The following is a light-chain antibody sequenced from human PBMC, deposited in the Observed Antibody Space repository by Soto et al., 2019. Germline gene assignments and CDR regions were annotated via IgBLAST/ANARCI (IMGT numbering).Light chain of an antibody. CDR2: GAS. CDR1: QSVSSD. CDR3: QQYGSSGT. J-gene: IGKJ1*01. V-gene: IGKV3-20*01. Sequence: IVMSQSPATLSVSPGERATLSCRASQSVSSDLAWYHQKPGQAPRLLIYGASNRATGIPARFSGSGSGTDFTLTISRLEPEDFAVYYCQQYGSSGTFGQGTKVDIK.